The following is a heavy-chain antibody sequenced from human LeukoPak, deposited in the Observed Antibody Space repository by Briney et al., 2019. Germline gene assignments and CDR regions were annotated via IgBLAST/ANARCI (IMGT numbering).Heavy chain of an antibody. V-gene: IGHV3-30-3*01. Sequence: GGSLRLSCAASGFTFRSYAMHWVRQAPGKGLEWVAVISYDGSNKYYADSVKGRFTISRDNSENTLYLQMNSLRAEDTAVYYCAGFPYCSITTCPPSPWGRGTLV. CDR2: ISYDGSNK. D-gene: IGHD2-2*01. J-gene: IGHJ5*02. CDR1: GFTFRSYA. CDR3: AGFPYCSITTCPPSP.